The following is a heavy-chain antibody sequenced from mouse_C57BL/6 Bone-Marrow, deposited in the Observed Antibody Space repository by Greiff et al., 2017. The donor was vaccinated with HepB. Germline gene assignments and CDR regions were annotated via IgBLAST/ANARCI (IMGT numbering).Heavy chain of an antibody. CDR3: AREGWDLYYFDY. CDR2: INPSNGGT. Sequence: VKLQQPGTELVKPGASVKLSCKASGYTFTSYWMHWVKQRPGQGLEWIGNINPSNGGTNYNEKFKSKATLTVDKSSSTAYMQLSSLTSEDSAVYYCAREGWDLYYFDYWGQGTTLTVSS. J-gene: IGHJ2*01. D-gene: IGHD3-3*01. CDR1: GYTFTSYW. V-gene: IGHV1-53*01.